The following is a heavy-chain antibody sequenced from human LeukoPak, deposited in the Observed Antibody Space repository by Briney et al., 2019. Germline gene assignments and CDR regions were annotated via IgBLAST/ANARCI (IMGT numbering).Heavy chain of an antibody. J-gene: IGHJ6*02. CDR3: XXFLLFGMDV. CDR2: IYYSGST. D-gene: IGHD3-10*01. V-gene: IGHV4-59*08. CDR1: GGSISSYY. Sequence: SETLSLTCTVSGGSISSYYWSWIRQPPGKGLEWIGYIYYSGSTNYNPSLKSRVTISVDTSKNQFSLKLSSVTAADTAVYYCXXFLLFGMDVWGQGTTVTVSS.